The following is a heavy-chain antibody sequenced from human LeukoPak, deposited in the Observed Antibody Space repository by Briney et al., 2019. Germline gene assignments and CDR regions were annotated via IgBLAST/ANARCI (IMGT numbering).Heavy chain of an antibody. D-gene: IGHD6-13*01. CDR3: ARVLAAGTGYFDY. Sequence: GGSLRLSCAASGFTFSSYWMHWVRPAPGNGLVWVSRINSDGSSTNYADSVKGRFTISRDNAKNTLYLQMNSLRAEDTAIYYCARVLAAGTGYFDYWGQGTLVTVSS. CDR1: GFTFSSYW. J-gene: IGHJ4*02. V-gene: IGHV3-74*01. CDR2: INSDGSST.